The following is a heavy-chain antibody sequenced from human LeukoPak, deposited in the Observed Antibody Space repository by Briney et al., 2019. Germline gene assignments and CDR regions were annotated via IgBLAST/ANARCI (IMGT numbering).Heavy chain of an antibody. Sequence: TGGSLRLSCAASGFTFSTYAMSWVRQAPGKGLEWVSSISSSSSYIYYADSVKGRFTISRDNSKNTLYLQMNSLRAEDTALYYCAKDTVKVTTIRRVPHYMDVWGKGTTVTVSS. D-gene: IGHD5-12*01. J-gene: IGHJ6*03. CDR3: AKDTVKVTTIRRVPHYMDV. CDR2: ISSSSSYI. CDR1: GFTFSTYA. V-gene: IGHV3-21*01.